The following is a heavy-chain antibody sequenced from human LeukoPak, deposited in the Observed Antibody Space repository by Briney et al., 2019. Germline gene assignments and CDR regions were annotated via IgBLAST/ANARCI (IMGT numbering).Heavy chain of an antibody. CDR2: IYSGGST. V-gene: IGHV3-53*01. D-gene: IGHD3-22*01. Sequence: QPGGSLRLSCAASGFTVSSNYMSWVRQAPGKGLEWVSVIYSGGSTYYRDSVKGRFTISRDNSKNTLFLQMNSLRAEDTAMYYCARDRTSGYNWFDPWGQGTLVTVSS. J-gene: IGHJ5*02. CDR3: ARDRTSGYNWFDP. CDR1: GFTVSSNY.